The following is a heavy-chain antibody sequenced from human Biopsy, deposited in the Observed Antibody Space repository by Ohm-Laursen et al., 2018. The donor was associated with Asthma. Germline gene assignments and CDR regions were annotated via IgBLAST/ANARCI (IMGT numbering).Heavy chain of an antibody. V-gene: IGHV3-64D*08. CDR2: IATDGSNK. Sequence: GSLRLSCAASGFTFSSYSMHWVRQAPGRGPEYVSFIATDGSNKFYADSVKGRFTVSRDNSKHTLYLHMTGLRADDTGVYYCVKDHSAGHYYFDDWGQGAQVTVSS. CDR3: VKDHSAGHYYFDD. CDR1: GFTFSSYS. J-gene: IGHJ4*02. D-gene: IGHD4-11*01.